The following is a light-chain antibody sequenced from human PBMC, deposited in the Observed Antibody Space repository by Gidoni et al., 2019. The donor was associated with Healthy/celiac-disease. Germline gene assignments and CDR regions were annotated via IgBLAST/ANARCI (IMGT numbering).Light chain of an antibody. V-gene: IGLV1-44*01. CDR1: SSNIGSNT. J-gene: IGLJ3*02. CDR2: RNN. CDR3: AAWDDSLNGWV. Sequence: SLLTQPPSSSGTPGPRVTISCSGSSSNIGSNTVNWYQQPPGTAPKLLIYRNNQRPSGVPDRFSGSKSGTAASLAIRGRQSEDEADYDCAAWDDSLNGWVFGGGTKLTVL.